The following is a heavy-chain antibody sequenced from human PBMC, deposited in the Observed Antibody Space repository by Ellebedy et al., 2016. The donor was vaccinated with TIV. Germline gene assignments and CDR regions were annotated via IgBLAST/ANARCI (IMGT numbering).Heavy chain of an antibody. J-gene: IGHJ3*02. CDR1: GFTFSSYG. Sequence: GGSLRLSCAASGFTFSSYGMHWVRQAPGKGLEWVAVIWYDGSNKSYADSVEGRFTISRDNAKNSLYLQMNSLRAGDTAVYYCARIPWDYGGELRVGAFDIWGQGTMVTVSS. CDR3: ARIPWDYGGELRVGAFDI. V-gene: IGHV3-33*01. CDR2: IWYDGSNK. D-gene: IGHD4-23*01.